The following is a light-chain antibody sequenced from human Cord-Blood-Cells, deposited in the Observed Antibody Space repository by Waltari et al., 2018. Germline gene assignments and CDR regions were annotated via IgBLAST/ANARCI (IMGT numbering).Light chain of an antibody. CDR1: QSISSY. CDR3: QQSYSTKVT. V-gene: IGKV1-39*01. CDR2: AES. J-gene: IGKJ5*01. Sequence: DIQMTQSPSSLSASVGDRVTITCRASQSISSYLNWYQQKPGKAPKLLVYAESSLQSGVPSRFSGSGSGTDFTLTISSLQPEEFATYYCQQSYSTKVTFGQGTLLEIK.